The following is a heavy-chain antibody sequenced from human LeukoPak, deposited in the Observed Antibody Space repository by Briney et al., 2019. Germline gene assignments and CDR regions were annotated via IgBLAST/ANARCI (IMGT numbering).Heavy chain of an antibody. V-gene: IGHV3-23*01. CDR2: MTGPADTT. J-gene: IGHJ4*02. Sequence: GGSLRLSCAASGFNFNNFAMSWVRQAPGKGPEWLSAMTGPADTTDYAESVKGRFIISRDYSKSMVYLQMNSLRVEDTAIYYCAKGAEIDHWGQGTLVTVSS. CDR1: GFNFNNFA. CDR3: AKGAEIDH.